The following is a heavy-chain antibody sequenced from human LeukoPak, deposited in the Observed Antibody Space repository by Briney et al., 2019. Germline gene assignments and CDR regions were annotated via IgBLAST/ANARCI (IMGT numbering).Heavy chain of an antibody. J-gene: IGHJ3*02. CDR3: ARGPSPRTVVTPRPAHDAFDI. V-gene: IGHV4-34*01. D-gene: IGHD4-23*01. CDR1: GGSFSGYY. CDR2: VNHSGST. Sequence: PSETLSLTCAVYGGSFSGYYWSWIRQPPGKGLEWIGEVNHSGSTNYNPSLKSRVTISVDTSKNQFSLKLSSVTAADTAVYYCARGPSPRTVVTPRPAHDAFDIWGQGTMVTVSS.